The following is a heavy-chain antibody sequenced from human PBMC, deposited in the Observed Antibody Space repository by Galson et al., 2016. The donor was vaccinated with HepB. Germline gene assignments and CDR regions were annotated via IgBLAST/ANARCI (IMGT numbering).Heavy chain of an antibody. V-gene: IGHV4-31*03. D-gene: IGHD5-12*01. CDR2: IFYSGST. J-gene: IGHJ6*03. CDR1: GGSITSSDYS. CDR3: ASGYDADYYYMDV. Sequence: TLSLTCTVSGGSITSSDYSWSWIRQHPGKGLEWIGYIFYSGSTYYNPSLKSRLTISLDTSKNQFSLKLSSVTAADTAVYYCASGYDADYYYMDVWGKGTTVTVSS.